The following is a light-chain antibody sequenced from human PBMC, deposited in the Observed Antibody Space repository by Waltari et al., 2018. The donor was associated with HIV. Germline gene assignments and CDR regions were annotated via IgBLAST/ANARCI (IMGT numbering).Light chain of an antibody. V-gene: IGKV1-12*01. Sequence: IQMTQSPFFASAYVGDRDNITCRASQAISSWLTWYQQRPGAAPKLLIYASSTLQSGVPTRFSGGRSGANFTLTISSLQPEDFATYFCQQADGLPWTFGQGTKVEMK. CDR1: QAISSW. CDR3: QQADGLPWT. J-gene: IGKJ1*01. CDR2: ASS.